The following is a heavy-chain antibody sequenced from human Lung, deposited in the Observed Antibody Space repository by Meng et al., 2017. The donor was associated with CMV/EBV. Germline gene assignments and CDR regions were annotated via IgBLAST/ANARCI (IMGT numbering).Heavy chain of an antibody. J-gene: IGHJ4*02. CDR1: GFTFSSYS. D-gene: IGHD2-21*02. V-gene: IGHV3-21*01. CDR2: ITNGKNYI. CDR3: ARDWGLRPADIDY. Sequence: GGSLRLSCAASGFTFSSYSMSWVRQAPGKGLEWVSSITNGKNYIYYADSVKGRFTISRDNAKNSRYLQMNSLRAEDTAVYYCARDWGLRPADIDYWGQGTXVTVSS.